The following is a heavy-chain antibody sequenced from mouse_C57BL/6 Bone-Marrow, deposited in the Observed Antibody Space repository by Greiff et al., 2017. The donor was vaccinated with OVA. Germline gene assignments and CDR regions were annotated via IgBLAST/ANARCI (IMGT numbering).Heavy chain of an antibody. D-gene: IGHD3-2*02. CDR2: IDPSDSYT. CDR1: GYTFTSYW. J-gene: IGHJ4*01. Sequence: VKLQQPGAELVRPGTSVKLSCKASGYTFTSYWMHWVKQRPGQGLEWIGVIDPSDSYTNYNQKFKGKATLTVDTSSSTAYMQLSSLTSEDSAVYYCARGSSSGYVYYYAMDYWGQGTSVTVSS. V-gene: IGHV1-59*01. CDR3: ARGSSSGYVYYYAMDY.